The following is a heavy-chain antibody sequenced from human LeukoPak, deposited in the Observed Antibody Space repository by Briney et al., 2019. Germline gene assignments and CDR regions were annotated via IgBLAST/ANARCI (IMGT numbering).Heavy chain of an antibody. D-gene: IGHD6-19*01. J-gene: IGHJ3*02. CDR3: ARVRSSGWYSTPDAFDI. Sequence: AESLTLSCAASGFTFSSYSMNWVRQPPGKGLEWVSSISSSSSYIYYANSVKGRFTISRDNAKNSLYLQMNSLRAEDTAVYYCARVRSSGWYSTPDAFDIWGQGTMVTVSS. V-gene: IGHV3-21*01. CDR2: ISSSSSYI. CDR1: GFTFSSYS.